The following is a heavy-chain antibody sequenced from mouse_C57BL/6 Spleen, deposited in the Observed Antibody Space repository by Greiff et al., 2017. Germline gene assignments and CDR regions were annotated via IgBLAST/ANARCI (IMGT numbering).Heavy chain of an antibody. CDR2: IYPRSGNT. J-gene: IGHJ2*01. V-gene: IGHV1-81*01. CDR1: GYTFTSYG. D-gene: IGHD4-1*01. Sequence: VQLQQSGAELARPGASVKLSCKASGYTFTSYGISWVKQRTGQGLEWIGEIYPRSGNTYYNEKFKGKATLTADKSSSTAYMELRSLTSEDSAVYFCARGGSNWDLFDCWGQGTTLTVSS. CDR3: ARGGSNWDLFDC.